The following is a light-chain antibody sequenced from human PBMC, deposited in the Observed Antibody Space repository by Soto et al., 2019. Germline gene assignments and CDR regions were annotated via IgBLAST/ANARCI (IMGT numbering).Light chain of an antibody. J-gene: IGKJ4*01. CDR3: QQHINWPLT. CDR2: DAS. CDR1: QSVSSA. Sequence: TLITQSPAALYVCSGERATLSCRASQSVSSALAWYQQRHGLAPRLLIYDASTRDTGIPARFSGRGSGADCTLTLSRLETEDFKLHYCQQHINWPLTFGGGTQVDI. V-gene: IGKV3-15*01.